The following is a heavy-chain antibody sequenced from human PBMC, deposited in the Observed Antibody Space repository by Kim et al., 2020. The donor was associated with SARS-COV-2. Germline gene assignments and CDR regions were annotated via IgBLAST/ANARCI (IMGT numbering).Heavy chain of an antibody. Sequence: SETLSLTCTVSGGSISSYYWSWIRQPPGKGLEWIGYIYYSGSTNYNPSLKSRSTISVDTPKNQFSLNLSSVTAADTAGYYCARSRPYYFAYWGQGTLVT. J-gene: IGHJ4*02. CDR1: GGSISSYY. CDR2: IYYSGST. V-gene: IGHV4-59*01. CDR3: ARSRPYYFAY.